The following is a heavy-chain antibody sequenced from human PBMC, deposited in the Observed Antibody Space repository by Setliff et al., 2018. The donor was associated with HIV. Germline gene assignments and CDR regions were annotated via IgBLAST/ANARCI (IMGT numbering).Heavy chain of an antibody. V-gene: IGHV3-7*01. CDR2: TKFDGSES. CDR1: GLTFNRYW. Sequence: PGGSLRLSCVASGLTFNRYWMSWVRQVPGKGLEWVSNTKFDGSESYYVDSVKGRFIASTDNAKSSLFLQMNSLRVEDTAMYYCATLRGDCSGGSCPWGQGTLVTVSS. J-gene: IGHJ5*02. D-gene: IGHD2-15*01. CDR3: ATLRGDCSGGSCP.